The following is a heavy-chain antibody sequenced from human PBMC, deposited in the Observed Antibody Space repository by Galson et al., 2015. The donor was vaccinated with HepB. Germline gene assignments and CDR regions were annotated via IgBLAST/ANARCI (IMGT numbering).Heavy chain of an antibody. V-gene: IGHV5-51*03. Sequence: QSGAEVKKPGESLKISCKGSGYSFTSHWIGWVRQMPGKGLEWMGIIYPSDSDTRYSPSFQGQVTISADKSISTAYLQWSSLKASDTAMYFCARRGDGGYEYLNYYYGMDVWGQGTTVTVSS. CDR2: IYPSDSDT. J-gene: IGHJ6*02. CDR3: ARRGDGGYEYLNYYYGMDV. CDR1: GYSFTSHW. D-gene: IGHD5-12*01.